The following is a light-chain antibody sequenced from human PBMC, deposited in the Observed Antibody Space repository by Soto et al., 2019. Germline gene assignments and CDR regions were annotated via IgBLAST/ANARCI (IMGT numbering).Light chain of an antibody. J-gene: IGKJ1*01. CDR2: GAS. CDR1: QSVSTN. V-gene: IGKV3-15*01. CDR3: QQYNNWPRT. Sequence: EIVMTQSPATLSVSPGERATLSCRASQSVSTNLAWYQQKPGQALRLLISGASTRATGIPARFSGSGSGTEFTLTISSLQSEDFAVYYCQQYNNWPRTFGQGTKVDIK.